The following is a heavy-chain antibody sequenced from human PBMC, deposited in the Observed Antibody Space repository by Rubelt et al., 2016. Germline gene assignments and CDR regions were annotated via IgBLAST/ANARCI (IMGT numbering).Heavy chain of an antibody. CDR3: ARQGGYRAPIGY. CDR2: MSYSGST. D-gene: IGHD3-16*02. J-gene: IGHJ4*02. CDR1: GGSFSGYY. Sequence: QVQLQESGPGLVKPSETLSLTCTVSGGSFSGYYWSWIRQPPGKGLEWIGSMSYSGSTSYARSLKSSVPISVDTSKSHFSRRVKRGHTTDTAVNYRARQGGYRAPIGYWGQGTLVTVSS. V-gene: IGHV4-59*04.